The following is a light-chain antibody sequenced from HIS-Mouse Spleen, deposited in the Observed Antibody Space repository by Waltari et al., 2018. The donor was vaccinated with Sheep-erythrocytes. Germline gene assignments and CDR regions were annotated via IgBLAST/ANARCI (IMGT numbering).Light chain of an antibody. Sequence: EIVLTQSPATLSLSPGERATLSCRASQSVSSYVAWYQQKPGQAPRLLIYDASNRATGIPARFSGSGSGTDFTLTISSLEPEDFAVYYCQQRRNWYTFGQGTKLEIK. CDR1: QSVSSY. CDR3: QQRRNWYT. V-gene: IGKV3-11*01. CDR2: DAS. J-gene: IGKJ2*01.